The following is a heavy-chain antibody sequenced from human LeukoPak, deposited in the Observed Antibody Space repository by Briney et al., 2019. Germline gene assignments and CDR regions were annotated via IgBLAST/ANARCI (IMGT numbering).Heavy chain of an antibody. V-gene: IGHV4-59*01. CDR1: GGSISSYY. Sequence: PSETLSLTCTVSGGSISSYYWSWIRQPPGKGLEWIGYIYYSGSTNYNPSLKSRVTISVDTSKNQFSLKLSSVTAADTAVYYCARALLLGYCSGGSCYHDAFDIWGQGTMVTVSS. CDR2: IYYSGST. CDR3: ARALLLGYCSGGSCYHDAFDI. D-gene: IGHD2-15*01. J-gene: IGHJ3*02.